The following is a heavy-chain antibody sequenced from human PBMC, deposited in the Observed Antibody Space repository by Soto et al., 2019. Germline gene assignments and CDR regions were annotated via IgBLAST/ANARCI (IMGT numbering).Heavy chain of an antibody. J-gene: IGHJ4*02. D-gene: IGHD5-12*01. CDR3: ARGEDSGYDYDGNFDY. CDR2: ISAYNGNT. V-gene: IGHV1-18*01. CDR1: GYTFTSSG. Sequence: ASVKVSCQASGYTFTSSGISGVRQAQRQGLEWMGWISAYNGNTNYAQKLQGRVTMTTDTSTSTAYMELRSLRSDDTAVYYCARGEDSGYDYDGNFDYWGQGTLVTVSS.